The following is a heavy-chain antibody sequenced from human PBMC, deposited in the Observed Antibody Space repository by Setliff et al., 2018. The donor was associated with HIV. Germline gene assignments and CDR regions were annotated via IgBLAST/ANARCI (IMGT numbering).Heavy chain of an antibody. V-gene: IGHV3-NL1*01. CDR1: GFTFSSYG. J-gene: IGHJ6*02. CDR2: IYSGGST. Sequence: GGSLRLSCAASGFTFSSYGIHWVRQAPGKGLEWVSIIYSGGSTYYADSVKGRFTISRDNSKNTLYLQMNSLRAEDTAVYYCAKTLPTLYPPHDYYFAMDVWGQGTTVTVSS. D-gene: IGHD2-15*01. CDR3: AKTLPTLYPPHDYYFAMDV.